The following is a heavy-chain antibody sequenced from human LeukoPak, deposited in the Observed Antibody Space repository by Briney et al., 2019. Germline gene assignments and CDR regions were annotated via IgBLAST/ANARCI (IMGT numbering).Heavy chain of an antibody. V-gene: IGHV3-48*02. CDR3: ARGYSYGPVYYFDY. CDR1: GFIFSSYT. Sequence: GGSLRLSCAASGFIFSSYTMNWVRQAPGKGLEWVSYISSSTSTIYYADSVKGRFTISRDNAKNSLYLQMNSLRDEDTAVYYCARGYSYGPVYYFDYWGQGTLVTVSS. D-gene: IGHD5-18*01. J-gene: IGHJ4*02. CDR2: ISSSTSTI.